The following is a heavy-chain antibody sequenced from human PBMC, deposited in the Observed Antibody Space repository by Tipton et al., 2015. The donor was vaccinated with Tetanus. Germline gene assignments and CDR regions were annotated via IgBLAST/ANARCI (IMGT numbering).Heavy chain of an antibody. CDR2: IYHSGST. D-gene: IGHD1-26*01. V-gene: IGHV4-30-2*01. CDR3: ARDQARGARGWNYFDY. J-gene: IGHJ4*02. CDR1: GGSIRSGDYS. Sequence: TLSLTCAVSGGSIRSGDYSWNWIRQPPGKGLEWIGYIYHSGSTYYNPSLKSRVTISVDRSKNHFSLKLSSVTAADTAVYYCARDQARGARGWNYFDYWGQGALVTVSS.